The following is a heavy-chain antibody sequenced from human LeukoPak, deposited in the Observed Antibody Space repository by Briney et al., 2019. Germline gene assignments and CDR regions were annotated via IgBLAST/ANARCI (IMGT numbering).Heavy chain of an antibody. Sequence: PGRSLRLSCAASGFTFSSYGMHWVRQAPGKGLEWGAVISYDGSNKYYADSVKGRFTISRDNSKNTLYLQMNSLRAEDTAVYYCAKDLYYYDSSGYSAWGQGTLVTVSS. V-gene: IGHV3-30*18. CDR3: AKDLYYYDSSGYSA. D-gene: IGHD3-22*01. CDR1: GFTFSSYG. CDR2: ISYDGSNK. J-gene: IGHJ5*02.